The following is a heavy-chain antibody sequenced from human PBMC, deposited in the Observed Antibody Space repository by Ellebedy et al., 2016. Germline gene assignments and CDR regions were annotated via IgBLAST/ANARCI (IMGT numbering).Heavy chain of an antibody. CDR3: AKGSGARSITIFGVVQLDY. V-gene: IGHV3-23*01. J-gene: IGHJ4*02. CDR2: ISGSGGST. D-gene: IGHD3-3*01. CDR1: GFTFSSYA. Sequence: GESLKISXAASGFTFSSYAMSWVRQAPGKGLEWVSAISGSGGSTYYADSVKGRFTISRDNSKNTLYLQMNSLRAEDTAVYYCAKGSGARSITIFGVVQLDYWGQGTLVTVSS.